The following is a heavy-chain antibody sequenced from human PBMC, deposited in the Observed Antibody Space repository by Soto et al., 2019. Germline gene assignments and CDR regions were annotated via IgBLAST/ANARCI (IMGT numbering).Heavy chain of an antibody. J-gene: IGHJ4*02. CDR1: GYTFTGYY. Sequence: QVQLVQSGAEVKKPGASVKVSCKASGYTFTGYYMHWVRQAPGQGLEWMGWINPNSGGTKYAKKFQGWVTMTRDTSISTAYMELRRLRSDDTAVYFCARDIGSGPQYYLDYWGQGTLVTVSS. CDR3: ARDIGSGPQYYLDY. CDR2: INPNSGGT. D-gene: IGHD6-19*01. V-gene: IGHV1-2*04.